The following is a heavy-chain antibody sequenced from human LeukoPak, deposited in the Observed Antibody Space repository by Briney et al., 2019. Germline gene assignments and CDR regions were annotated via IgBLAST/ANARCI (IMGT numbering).Heavy chain of an antibody. CDR3: ARGNTGNLFYGLGL. V-gene: IGHV1-69*13. Sequence: SVKVSCKASGGTFRSYSFNWVRQAPGQGLEWMGGIIPIFDTTYYAQKFQGRVTITADESTSTPYMEVSSLRYEDTAVYYCARGNTGNLFYGLGLGGSGTTVPFPS. D-gene: IGHD1/OR15-1a*01. CDR1: GGTFRSYS. J-gene: IGHJ6*04. CDR2: IIPIFDTT.